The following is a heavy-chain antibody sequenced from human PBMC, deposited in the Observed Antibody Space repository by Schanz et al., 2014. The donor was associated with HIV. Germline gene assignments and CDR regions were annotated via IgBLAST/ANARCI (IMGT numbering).Heavy chain of an antibody. V-gene: IGHV1-8*02. D-gene: IGHD1-26*01. J-gene: IGHJ2*01. CDR1: GYTFFDYD. Sequence: QVQLVQSGPEVKKPGASVRVSCETSGYTFFDYDINWVRQAPGQGLEWMGWVNPESGNTGMADKFLAMLILTRFTPTGTAYRELDSLRSEDTAIYYCVRAASFHFDKEGYYRNWYFDFWGRGTLVAVSS. CDR2: VNPESGNT. CDR3: VRAASFHFDKEGYYRNWYFDF.